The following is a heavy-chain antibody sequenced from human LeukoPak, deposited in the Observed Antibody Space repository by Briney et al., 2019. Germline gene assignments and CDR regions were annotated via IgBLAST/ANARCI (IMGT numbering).Heavy chain of an antibody. CDR3: ARDLGSSGYSGRNWFDP. V-gene: IGHV4-39*07. D-gene: IGHD3-22*01. CDR1: GDSISSNSYY. CDR2: IYYSGST. J-gene: IGHJ5*02. Sequence: PSETLSLTCTVSGDSISSNSYYWGWIRLPPGKGLEWIGSIYYSGSTYYNPSLKSRVTISVDTSKNQFSLKLSSVTAADTAVYYCARDLGSSGYSGRNWFDPWGQGTLVTVSS.